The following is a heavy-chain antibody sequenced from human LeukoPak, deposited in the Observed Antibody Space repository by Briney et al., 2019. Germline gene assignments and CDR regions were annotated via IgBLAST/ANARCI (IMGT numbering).Heavy chain of an antibody. V-gene: IGHV3-30*18. CDR1: GFTFSSYG. J-gene: IGHJ4*02. CDR3: AKDRSSTWSWDY. D-gene: IGHD6-13*01. CDR2: ISYDGSNK. Sequence: GGSLRLSCAASGFTFSSYGMHRVRQAPGKGLEWVAVISYDGSNKYYGDSVKGRFTISRDNSKNTLYLQMNSLRAEDTAVYYCAKDRSSTWSWDYWGQGTLVTVSS.